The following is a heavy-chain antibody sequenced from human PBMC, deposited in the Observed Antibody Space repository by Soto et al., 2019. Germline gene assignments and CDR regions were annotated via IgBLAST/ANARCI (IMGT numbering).Heavy chain of an antibody. Sequence: QVQLVESGGGVVQPGRSLRLSCAASGFTFSSYAMHWVRQAPGKGLEWVAVISYDGSNKYYADSVKVRFTISRDNSKNTLYLQMNSLRAEDTAVYYCARDKSPYSSGWHNRHFDYWGQGTLVTVSS. CDR3: ARDKSPYSSGWHNRHFDY. V-gene: IGHV3-30-3*01. CDR1: GFTFSSYA. J-gene: IGHJ4*02. D-gene: IGHD6-19*01. CDR2: ISYDGSNK.